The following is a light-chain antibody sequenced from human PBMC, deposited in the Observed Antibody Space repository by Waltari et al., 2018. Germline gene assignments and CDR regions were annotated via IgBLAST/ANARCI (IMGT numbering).Light chain of an antibody. CDR1: QSIGSS. J-gene: IGKJ1*01. CDR2: RAS. CDR3: QQYNNWPPGT. Sequence: ETVVTQSPATLSLSPGDRATLSCRTSQSIGSSLAWYQQRPGQAPRLLIYRASTRATGIPDRFSGSGSETEVTLTISSLQSEDIAVYYCQQYNNWPPGTFGQGTKVEI. V-gene: IGKV3-15*01.